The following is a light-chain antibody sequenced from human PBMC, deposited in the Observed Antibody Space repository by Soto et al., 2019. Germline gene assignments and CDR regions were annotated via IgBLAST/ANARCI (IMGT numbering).Light chain of an antibody. CDR3: QRYGSSMYT. J-gene: IGKJ2*01. CDR2: GAS. Sequence: EIVLTQSPGTLSLSPGERATLSCRASQSVISSYLAWYQQKPGQAPRLRIYGASRRATGIPDRFSGSGSGADFTLTISGLEPEDCAVYYCQRYGSSMYTFGQGIKLAIK. V-gene: IGKV3-20*01. CDR1: QSVISSY.